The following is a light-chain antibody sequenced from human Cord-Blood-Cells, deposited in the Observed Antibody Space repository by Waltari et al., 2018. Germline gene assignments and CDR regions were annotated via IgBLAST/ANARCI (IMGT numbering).Light chain of an antibody. Sequence: QSALTQPASVSGSPGQSITISRTGTSSDVGGYNYVSWYQQHPGKAPKLMIYDVSNWPSGVSNRFSGSKSGNTASLTISGLQAEDEADYYCSSYTSSSTLGVFGGGTKLTVL. J-gene: IGLJ3*02. CDR2: DVS. V-gene: IGLV2-14*01. CDR1: SSDVGGYNY. CDR3: SSYTSSSTLGV.